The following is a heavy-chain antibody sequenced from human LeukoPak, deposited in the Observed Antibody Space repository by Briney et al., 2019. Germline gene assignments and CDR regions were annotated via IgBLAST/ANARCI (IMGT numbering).Heavy chain of an antibody. J-gene: IGHJ5*02. CDR3: ASSGWYSTPNWFDP. CDR1: GFTFSSYS. Sequence: GGSLRLSCAASGFTFSSYSMNRVRQAPGKGLEWVSFISTSSSYIHNADSVKGRFTISRDNAKNSLYLQMNSLRAEDTAMYYCASSGWYSTPNWFDPWGQGTLVIVSS. CDR2: ISTSSSYI. V-gene: IGHV3-21*01. D-gene: IGHD6-19*01.